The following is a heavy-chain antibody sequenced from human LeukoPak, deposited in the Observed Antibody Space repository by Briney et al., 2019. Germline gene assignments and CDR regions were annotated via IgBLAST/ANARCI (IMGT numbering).Heavy chain of an antibody. V-gene: IGHV3-21*04. D-gene: IGHD5-18*01. CDR1: GFTFSSYS. J-gene: IGHJ4*02. CDR2: ISSSSSYI. Sequence: GGSLRLSCAASGFTFSSYSMNWVRQAPGKGLEWVSSISSSSSYIYYADSVKGRFTISRDNSKNTLYLQMNSLRAEDTAVYFCAKMSGYSEDYWGQGTLATVSS. CDR3: AKMSGYSEDY.